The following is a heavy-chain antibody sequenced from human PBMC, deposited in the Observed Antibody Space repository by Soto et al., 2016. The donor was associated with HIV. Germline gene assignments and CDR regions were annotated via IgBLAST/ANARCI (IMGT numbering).Heavy chain of an antibody. CDR1: GFIFSSYW. J-gene: IGHJ4*02. CDR3: ARGDYYDSGSYYNY. V-gene: IGHV3-7*01. Sequence: EVQLVESGGGLVQPGGSLRLSCAGSGFIFSSYWMSWVRQAPGKGLDWVANIKQDGSEKYYVDSVKGRFTISRDNVENSLYLQMNNLRVEDTAVYYCARGDYYDSGSYYNYWGQGILVTVSS. D-gene: IGHD3-10*01. CDR2: IKQDGSEK.